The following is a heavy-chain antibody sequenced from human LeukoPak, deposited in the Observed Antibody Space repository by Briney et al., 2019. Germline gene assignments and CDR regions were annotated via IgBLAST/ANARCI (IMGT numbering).Heavy chain of an antibody. CDR3: ARGTSSGYFQLYFDY. Sequence: GGSLRLSCSTSGFTFSSYSMNWVRQAPGKGLEWVSLIISSSRFIYYGDSVKGRFTISRDNAKNSLYLQMNSLRAEDTAVYYCARGTSSGYFQLYFDYWGQGTLVTVSS. V-gene: IGHV3-21*04. CDR2: IISSSRFI. CDR1: GFTFSSYS. D-gene: IGHD3-22*01. J-gene: IGHJ4*02.